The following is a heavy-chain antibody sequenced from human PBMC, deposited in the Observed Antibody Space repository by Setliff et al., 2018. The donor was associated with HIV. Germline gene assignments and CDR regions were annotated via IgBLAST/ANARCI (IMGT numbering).Heavy chain of an antibody. CDR2: IIPIFGTP. J-gene: IGHJ6*03. V-gene: IGHV1-69*13. CDR1: GGTFRGFG. Sequence: ASVKVSCKASGGTFRGFGIRWVVQAPGQGLEWMGQIIPIFGTPRYAQKFQGRVTITADESTSTVYMELSSLRSEDTAVYYCATNPEMATINYYYYYMDVWGKGTTVTVSS. CDR3: ATNPEMATINYYYYYMDV. D-gene: IGHD5-12*01.